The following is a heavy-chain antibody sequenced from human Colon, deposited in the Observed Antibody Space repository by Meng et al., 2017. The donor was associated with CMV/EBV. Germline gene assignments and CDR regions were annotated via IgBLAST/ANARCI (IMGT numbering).Heavy chain of an antibody. D-gene: IGHD2-2*02. CDR3: ARGPLYDAVDY. V-gene: IGHV3-74*01. J-gene: IGHJ4*02. Sequence: LTLAASGFTFGSYWMHWVRQAPGKGLMWVARINTDGITANYADSVKGRFTISRDNAKNTLYLQMNSLRAEDTAVYYCARGPLYDAVDYWGQGTLVTVSS. CDR1: GFTFGSYW. CDR2: INTDGITA.